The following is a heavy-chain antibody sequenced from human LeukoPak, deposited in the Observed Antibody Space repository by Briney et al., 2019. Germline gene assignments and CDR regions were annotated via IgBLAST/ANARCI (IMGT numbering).Heavy chain of an antibody. CDR2: ISPNNGNT. CDR1: GYIFFNYG. Sequence: GASVKVSCKASGYIFFNYGISWVRQAPGQGLEWMGWISPNNGNTDFAQNLQDRVTMTTDTSTNTVYMELRSLRSDDTAVYYCARGLPVVSRSWYPFDPWGQGTLVTVSS. CDR3: ARGLPVVSRSWYPFDP. J-gene: IGHJ5*02. D-gene: IGHD6-13*01. V-gene: IGHV1-18*01.